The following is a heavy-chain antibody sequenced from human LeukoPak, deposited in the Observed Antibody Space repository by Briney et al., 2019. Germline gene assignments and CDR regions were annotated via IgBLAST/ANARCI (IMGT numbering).Heavy chain of an antibody. D-gene: IGHD6-19*01. V-gene: IGHV4-4*02. CDR1: GGSISSSNW. J-gene: IGHJ5*02. Sequence: SETLSLTCAVSGGSISSSNWWSWVRQPPGKGLEWIGEIYHSGSTNYNPSLKSRVTISVDKSKNQFSLKLSSGTAADTAVYYCARVQHSSGWYRLDPWGQGTLVTVSS. CDR3: ARVQHSSGWYRLDP. CDR2: IYHSGST.